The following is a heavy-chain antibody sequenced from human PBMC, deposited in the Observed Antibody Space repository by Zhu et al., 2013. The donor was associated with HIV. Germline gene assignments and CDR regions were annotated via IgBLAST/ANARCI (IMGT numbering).Heavy chain of an antibody. Sequence: VQLVQSGSELKKPGASVKVSCKASGYTFTSYAMNWVRQAPGQGLEWMGWINTNTGNPTYAQGFTGRFVFSLDTSVSTAYLQICSLKAEDTAVYYCARAGSYAWDFWSGYYTASENYYYYGMDVWGQRDHGSPSPQ. J-gene: IGHJ6*04. CDR2: INTNTGNP. CDR3: ARAGSYAWDFWSGYYTASENYYYYGMDV. CDR1: GYTFTSYA. V-gene: IGHV7-4-1*01. D-gene: IGHD3-3*01.